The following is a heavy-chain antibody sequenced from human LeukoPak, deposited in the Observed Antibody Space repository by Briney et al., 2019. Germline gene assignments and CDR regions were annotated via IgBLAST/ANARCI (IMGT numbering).Heavy chain of an antibody. J-gene: IGHJ5*02. CDR1: GGSFSGYY. Sequence: SETLSLTCAVYGGSFSGYYWSWIRQPPGKGLEWIGEINHSGSTNYNPSLKSRVTISVDTSKNQFSLKLSSVTAADTAVYYCARRRSIAVAGIGSSWFDPWGQGTLVTVSS. CDR3: ARRRSIAVAGIGSSWFDP. V-gene: IGHV4-34*01. CDR2: INHSGST. D-gene: IGHD6-19*01.